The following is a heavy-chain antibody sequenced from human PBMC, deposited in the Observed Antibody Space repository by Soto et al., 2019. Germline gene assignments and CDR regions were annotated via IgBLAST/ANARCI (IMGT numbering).Heavy chain of an antibody. CDR1: GGSISSYY. Sequence: SETLSLTCTVSGGSISSYYWSWVRQPPGKGLEWIGYIYYSGSTNYNPSLKSRVTISVDTSKNQFSLKLSSVTAADTAVYYCAREITSSHCSSTSCYVSWFDPWGQGTLVTVSS. CDR2: IYYSGST. J-gene: IGHJ5*02. V-gene: IGHV4-59*01. D-gene: IGHD2-2*01. CDR3: AREITSSHCSSTSCYVSWFDP.